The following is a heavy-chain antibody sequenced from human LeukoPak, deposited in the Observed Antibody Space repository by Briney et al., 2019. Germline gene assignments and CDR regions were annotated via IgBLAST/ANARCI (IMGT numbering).Heavy chain of an antibody. CDR2: ITGSSNHK. J-gene: IGHJ4*02. V-gene: IGHV3-21*01. Sequence: GGSLRLSCAASGFTFSSYSMHWVRQAPGKGLEWVSSITGSSNHKYYADSVKGRSTISRDNAKSSLYLQMDSLRAEDTAVYYCARDRIVVVTATFDNWGQGTLVTVSS. D-gene: IGHD2-21*02. CDR3: ARDRIVVVTATFDN. CDR1: GFTFSSYS.